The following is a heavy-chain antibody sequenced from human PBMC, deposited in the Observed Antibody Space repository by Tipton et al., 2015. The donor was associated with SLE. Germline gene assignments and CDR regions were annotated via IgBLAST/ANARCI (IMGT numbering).Heavy chain of an antibody. CDR1: GGSISSYY. Sequence: TLSLTCTVSGGSISSYYWSWIRQPPGRGLEWIGYIYYSGSTNYNPSLKSRVTISVVTSKNQFSLKLSSVTAADTAVYYCARAEGSWDAFDIWGQGTMVTVSS. CDR2: IYYSGST. J-gene: IGHJ3*02. CDR3: ARAEGSWDAFDI. D-gene: IGHD2-15*01. V-gene: IGHV4-59*01.